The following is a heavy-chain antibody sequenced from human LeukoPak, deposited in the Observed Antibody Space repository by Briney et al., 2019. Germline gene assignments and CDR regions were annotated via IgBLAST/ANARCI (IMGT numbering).Heavy chain of an antibody. V-gene: IGHV3-23*01. Sequence: GGSLRLSCAASGFTFKNVWMNWVRQAPGKGLEWVSAISGSGDNTYYADSVKGRFTISRDNSKNTLYLQMNSLGAADTAVYYCAKDGYCSADTCYPNDAFDVWGQGTVVTVSS. CDR2: ISGSGDNT. CDR3: AKDGYCSADTCYPNDAFDV. CDR1: GFTFKNVW. D-gene: IGHD2-15*01. J-gene: IGHJ3*01.